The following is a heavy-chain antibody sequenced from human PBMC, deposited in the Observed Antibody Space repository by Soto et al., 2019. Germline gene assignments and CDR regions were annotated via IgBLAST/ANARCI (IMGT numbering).Heavy chain of an antibody. V-gene: IGHV4-31*03. CDR3: ARGIVFFFQAEDGIRDVGSVSAFLLNRSSDL. J-gene: IGHJ2*01. CDR2: IYYSGST. Sequence: SETLSLTCTVSVGSISSGGYYWSWIRPHPGKRTAVSVYIYYSGSTYYNPSLKSRVTISVDTSKNQFSLKLSSGTAADTAVYYCARGIVFFFQAEDGIRDVGSVSAFLLNRSSDL. D-gene: IGHD3-9*01. CDR1: VGSISSGGYY.